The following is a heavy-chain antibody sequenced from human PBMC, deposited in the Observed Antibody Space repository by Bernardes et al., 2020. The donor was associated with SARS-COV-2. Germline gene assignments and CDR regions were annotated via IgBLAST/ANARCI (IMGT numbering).Heavy chain of an antibody. CDR3: VGLRGYCSSTSCPRVSDAFDI. J-gene: IGHJ3*02. CDR1: GFTFSNAW. CDR2: IKSKTDGGTT. V-gene: IGHV3-15*01. D-gene: IGHD2-2*01. Sequence: GSLRLSCAASGFTFSNAWMSWVRQAPGKGLEWVGRIKSKTDGGTTDYAAPVKGRFTISRDDSKNTLYLQMNSLKTEDTAVYYCVGLRGYCSSTSCPRVSDAFDIWGQGTMVTVSS.